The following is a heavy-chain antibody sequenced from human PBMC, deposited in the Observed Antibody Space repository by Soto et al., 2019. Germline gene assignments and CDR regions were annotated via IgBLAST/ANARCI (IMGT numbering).Heavy chain of an antibody. CDR2: TYHSGST. V-gene: IGHV4-4*02. Sequence: SETLSLTCAVSGASITGNHWWIWVRQAPGKGLEWIGETYHSGSTHYNPSLKSRVTISVATSKNQFSLKLSSVTAADTAVYYCARTGYNLFDPWGQGTLVTVSS. CDR1: GASITGNHW. CDR3: ARTGYNLFDP. J-gene: IGHJ5*02.